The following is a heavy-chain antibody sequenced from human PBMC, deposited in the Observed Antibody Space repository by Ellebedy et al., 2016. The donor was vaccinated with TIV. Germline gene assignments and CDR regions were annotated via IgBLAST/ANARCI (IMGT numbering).Heavy chain of an antibody. CDR2: IRNKVFGGTT. D-gene: IGHD3-9*01. CDR3: TRDPPYYDIFTGYTPSNYYNGVEV. J-gene: IGHJ6*02. V-gene: IGHV3-49*03. Sequence: GGSLRLXXTTSGFNFGDYALTWFRQAPGKGLEWVGFIRNKVFGGTTEYAASVKGRISISRDDSRSIAYLQMNSLKIEDTAVYYCTRDPPYYDIFTGYTPSNYYNGVEVWGQGTTVTVSS. CDR1: GFNFGDYA.